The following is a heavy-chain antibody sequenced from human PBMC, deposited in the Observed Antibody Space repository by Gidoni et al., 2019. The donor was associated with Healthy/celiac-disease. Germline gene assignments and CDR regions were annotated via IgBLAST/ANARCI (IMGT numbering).Heavy chain of an antibody. CDR3: AREPYYDYMWGSYTNFDY. J-gene: IGHJ4*02. D-gene: IGHD3-16*01. V-gene: IGHV3-30*04. Sequence: QVQLVESGGGVVQPGRSLRLSCTASGFTFISYAMHWVRQAPGKGLAWVAVISYDGRNKYYADSVKGRFTISRDNSKNTLYLQMNSLRAEDTAVYYCAREPYYDYMWGSYTNFDYWGQGTLVTVSS. CDR2: ISYDGRNK. CDR1: GFTFISYA.